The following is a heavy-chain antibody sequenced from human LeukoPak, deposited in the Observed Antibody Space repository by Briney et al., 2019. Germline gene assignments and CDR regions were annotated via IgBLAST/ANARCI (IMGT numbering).Heavy chain of an antibody. CDR2: ISAYNGNI. V-gene: IGHV1-18*01. D-gene: IGHD1-26*01. CDR3: ATGTLVGATSYYYYYMDV. CDR1: GYTFTSYG. J-gene: IGHJ6*03. Sequence: GASVKVSCKASGYTFTSYGISWVRQAPGQGLEWMGWISAYNGNINYAQKLQGRVTMTTDTSTSTAYMELSSLRSEDTAVYYCATGTLVGATSYYYYYMDVWGKGTTVTVSS.